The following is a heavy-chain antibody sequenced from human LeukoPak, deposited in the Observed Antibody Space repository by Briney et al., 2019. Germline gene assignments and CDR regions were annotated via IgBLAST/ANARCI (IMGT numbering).Heavy chain of an antibody. V-gene: IGHV3-66*03. CDR2: IYSDNT. CDR1: GFTVSSNS. D-gene: IGHD4-17*01. CDR3: AREVPYGDYQDGEGFDP. J-gene: IGHJ5*02. Sequence: GGSLRLSCTVSGFTVSSNSMSWVRQAPGKGLEWVSFIYSDNTHYSDSVKGRFTISRDNSKNTLYLQMNSMRAEDTALYYCAREVPYGDYQDGEGFDPWGQGTLVTVSS.